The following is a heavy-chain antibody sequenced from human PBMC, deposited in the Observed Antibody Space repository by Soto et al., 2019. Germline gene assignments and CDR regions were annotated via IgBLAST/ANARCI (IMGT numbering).Heavy chain of an antibody. D-gene: IGHD6-13*01. J-gene: IGHJ4*02. CDR2: IKSKTDGGTT. V-gene: IGHV3-15*07. Sequence: GGSLRLSCAASGFTFSNAWMNWVRQAPGKGLEWVGRIKSKTDGGTTDYAAPVKGRFTISRDDSKNTLYLQMNSLKTEDTAVYYCTTDLSIAAAGAWLGYWGQGTLVTVSS. CDR3: TTDLSIAAAGAWLGY. CDR1: GFTFSNAW.